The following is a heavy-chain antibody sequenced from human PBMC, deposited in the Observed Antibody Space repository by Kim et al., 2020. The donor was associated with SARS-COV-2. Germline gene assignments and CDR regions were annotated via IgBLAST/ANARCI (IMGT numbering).Heavy chain of an antibody. V-gene: IGHV3-23*01. D-gene: IGHD1-26*01. J-gene: IGHJ4*02. Sequence: VQDRFTISRDTSQNTLFLKMNSLRAEDSAVYYCAKASIRWERNTDDFDYWGQGTLVTVSS. CDR3: AKASIRWERNTDDFDY.